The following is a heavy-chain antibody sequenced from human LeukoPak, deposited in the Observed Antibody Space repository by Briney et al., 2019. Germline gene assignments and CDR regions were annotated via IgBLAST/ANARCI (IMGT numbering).Heavy chain of an antibody. CDR1: GGSISSYY. CDR2: IYYSGST. V-gene: IGHV4-59*01. Sequence: SETLSLTCTVSGGSISSYYWSWIRQPPGKGLEWIGYIYYSGSTNYNPSLKSRVTISVDTSKNQFSLKLSSVTAADTAVYYCARAPRGDGYNLAFDYWGQGTLVTVSS. J-gene: IGHJ4*02. CDR3: ARAPRGDGYNLAFDY. D-gene: IGHD5-24*01.